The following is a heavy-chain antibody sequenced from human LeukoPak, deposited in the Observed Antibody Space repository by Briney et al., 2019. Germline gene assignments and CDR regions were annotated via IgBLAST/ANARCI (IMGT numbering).Heavy chain of an antibody. Sequence: SETLSLTCAAYGGSFSGYYWSWIRQPPGKGLEWIGEINHSGSTNYNPSLKSRVTISVDTSKNQFSLKLSSVTAADTAVYYCARESIYDFWSGVPKYYYYMDVWGKGTTVTVSS. J-gene: IGHJ6*03. V-gene: IGHV4-34*01. CDR1: GGSFSGYY. CDR2: INHSGST. D-gene: IGHD3-3*01. CDR3: ARESIYDFWSGVPKYYYYMDV.